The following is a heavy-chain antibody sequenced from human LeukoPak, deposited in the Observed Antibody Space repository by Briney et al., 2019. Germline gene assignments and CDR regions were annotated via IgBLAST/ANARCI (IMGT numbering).Heavy chain of an antibody. V-gene: IGHV3-9*01. CDR3: AKDATTHSNSPFDY. CDR1: GGSISSYY. CDR2: ISWNSGSI. D-gene: IGHD4-11*01. Sequence: LSLTCTVSGGSISSYYWSWVRQAPGKGLEWVSGISWNSGSIGYADSVKGRFTISRDNAKNSLYLQMNSLRAEDTALYYCAKDATTHSNSPFDYWGRGTLVTVSS. J-gene: IGHJ4*02.